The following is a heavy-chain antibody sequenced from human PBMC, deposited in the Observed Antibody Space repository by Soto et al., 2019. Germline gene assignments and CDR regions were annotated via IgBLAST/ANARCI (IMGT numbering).Heavy chain of an antibody. D-gene: IGHD3-3*01. CDR1: GFTFSSYA. V-gene: IGHV3-30-3*01. J-gene: IGHJ4*02. CDR3: AKDRTSNFWSAYFDS. Sequence: QVQLVESGGGVVQPGRSLRLSCAASGFTFSSYAMHWVRQAPGKGLEWVAVISYDGNDESYTDSVKGRFTISRDTSKNPLYLQMNSLRPEDTAVYYCAKDRTSNFWSAYFDSWGQGTLIAVSS. CDR2: ISYDGNDE.